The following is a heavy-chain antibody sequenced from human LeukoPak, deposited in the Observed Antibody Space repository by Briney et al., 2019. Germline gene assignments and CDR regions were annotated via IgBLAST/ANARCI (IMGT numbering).Heavy chain of an antibody. CDR2: IYHSGST. J-gene: IGHJ4*02. V-gene: IGHV4-38-2*01. D-gene: IGHD3-22*01. CDR3: ARQLNYDSSGYYY. Sequence: PSETLSLTCAVSGYSISSGYYWGWIRPPPGKGLEWIGSIYHSGSTYYNPSLKSRVTISVDTSKNQFSLKLSSVTAADTAVYYWARQLNYDSSGYYYWGQGTLVTVSS. CDR1: GYSISSGYY.